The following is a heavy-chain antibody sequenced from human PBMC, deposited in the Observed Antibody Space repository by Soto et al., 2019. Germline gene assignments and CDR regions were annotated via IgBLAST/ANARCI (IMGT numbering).Heavy chain of an antibody. CDR1: GGSISSGGYY. D-gene: IGHD3-3*01. J-gene: IGHJ6*02. CDR2: IYYSGST. CDR3: ARWAIFGVVTALGDYYYGMDV. Sequence: SETLSLTCTVSGGSISSGGYYWSWIRQHPGKGLEWIGYIYYSGSTYYKPSLKSRVTISVDTSKNQFSLKLSSVTAADTAVYYFARWAIFGVVTALGDYYYGMDVWGQGTTVTVSS. V-gene: IGHV4-31*03.